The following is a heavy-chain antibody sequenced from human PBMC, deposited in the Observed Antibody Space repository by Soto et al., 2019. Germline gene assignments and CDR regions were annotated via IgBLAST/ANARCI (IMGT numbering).Heavy chain of an antibody. D-gene: IGHD6-19*01. CDR3: ARKVIGWYGWFDP. CDR2: MNPNSGNT. J-gene: IGHJ5*02. Sequence: GASVKVSCKASGYAFTIYDINWVRQATGQGLEWMGWMNPNSGNTGYAQKFQGRVTMPRNTSISTAYMELSSLRSEDTAVYYCARKVIGWYGWFDPWGQGTLVTVSS. CDR1: GYAFTIYD. V-gene: IGHV1-8*01.